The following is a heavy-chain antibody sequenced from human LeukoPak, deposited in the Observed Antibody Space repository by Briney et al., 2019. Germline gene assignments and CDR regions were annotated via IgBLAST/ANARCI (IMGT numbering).Heavy chain of an antibody. J-gene: IGHJ3*02. V-gene: IGHV3-23*01. CDR2: ISGSGGST. CDR3: AKAPAYYYDSSAGGDAFDI. D-gene: IGHD3-22*01. CDR1: GFTFSSYA. Sequence: GGSLRLSCAASGFTFSSYAMSWVRQAPGKGLEWVSAISGSGGSTYYADSVKGRFTISRDNSKNTLYLQMNSLRAEDTAVYYCAKAPAYYYDSSAGGDAFDIWGQGTMVTVSS.